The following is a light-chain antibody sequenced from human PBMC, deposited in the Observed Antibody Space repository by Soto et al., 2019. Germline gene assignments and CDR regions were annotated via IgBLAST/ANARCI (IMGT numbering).Light chain of an antibody. CDR1: QSVSSSY. Sequence: ETLMTQSPATLSVSPGERATLSCRASQSVSSSYLAWYQHKPGQAPRLLIYGAFNRATGIPDRFSGSGSGTDFTLTISRLEPEDFAMYYCQQYGSSPPRWTFGQGTKVDIK. V-gene: IGKV3-20*01. CDR3: QQYGSSPPRWT. CDR2: GAF. J-gene: IGKJ1*01.